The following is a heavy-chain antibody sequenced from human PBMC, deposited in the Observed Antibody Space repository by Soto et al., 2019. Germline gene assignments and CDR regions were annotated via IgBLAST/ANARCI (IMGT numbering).Heavy chain of an antibody. V-gene: IGHV1-3*01. D-gene: IGHD2-21*01. CDR3: ASHPWGGHSFEN. CDR1: GYTFSTYA. Sequence: QVQLVQSGAEVKNPGASVKVSCKASGYTFSTYAMHWVRQAPGQRPEWMGWINGGDGSTKNSQKLQDRVTITRDTYVSTAYMELSRLRSQDTAVYYCASHPWGGHSFENWGQGTLVTVSS. J-gene: IGHJ4*02. CDR2: INGGDGST.